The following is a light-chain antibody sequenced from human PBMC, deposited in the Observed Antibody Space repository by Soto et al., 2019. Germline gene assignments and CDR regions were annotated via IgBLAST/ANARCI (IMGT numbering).Light chain of an antibody. J-gene: IGLJ1*01. Sequence: QSALTQPPSASGSPGQSVTISCTGTSSDVGGYNYVSWYQQHPGKVPKLMVYEVNKRPSGVPDRFSGSKSGNMASLTVSGLQAEDDADYYCTSYAGGNNVFGTGTKLTVL. CDR2: EVN. CDR1: SSDVGGYNY. V-gene: IGLV2-8*01. CDR3: TSYAGGNNV.